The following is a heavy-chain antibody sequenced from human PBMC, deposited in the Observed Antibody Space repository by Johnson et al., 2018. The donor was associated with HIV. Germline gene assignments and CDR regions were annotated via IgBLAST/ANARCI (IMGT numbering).Heavy chain of an antibody. J-gene: IGHJ3*02. V-gene: IGHV3-23*04. CDR3: ATSGSHFAFDI. CDR1: GFTFDDYG. CDR2: IGGRCAGT. Sequence: VQLVESGGGVVRPGGSLRLSCAASGFTFDDYGVSWVRQAPGKGLEWVSTIGGRCAGTFYADSVRGQFTISRDNSKNTLYLQMSSLRAEDTAVYYCATSGSHFAFDIWGQGTMVTVSS. D-gene: IGHD1-26*01.